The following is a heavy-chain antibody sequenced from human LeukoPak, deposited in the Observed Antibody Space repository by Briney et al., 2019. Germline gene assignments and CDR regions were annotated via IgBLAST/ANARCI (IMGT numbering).Heavy chain of an antibody. D-gene: IGHD6-19*01. CDR1: GFTFSSYA. Sequence: GGSLRPSCAASGFTFSSYAMSWVRQAPGKGLEWVSAISGSGGSTYYADSVKGRFTISSDNSKNTLYLQMNSLRAEDTAVYYCARESGIAVAGSFDYWGQGTLVTVSS. J-gene: IGHJ4*02. CDR3: ARESGIAVAGSFDY. V-gene: IGHV3-23*01. CDR2: ISGSGGST.